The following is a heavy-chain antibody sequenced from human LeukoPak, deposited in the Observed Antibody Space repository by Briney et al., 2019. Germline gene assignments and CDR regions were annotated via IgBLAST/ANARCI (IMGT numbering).Heavy chain of an antibody. D-gene: IGHD3-10*01. CDR3: ARSKHLSGSYDF. J-gene: IGHJ4*02. CDR1: GYTFTSYY. V-gene: IGHV1-46*01. Sequence: ASVKVSCKASGYTFTSYYIHWVRQAPGQGLEWMGVINPSGGSTNYAQKFQGRVTMTGGTSTSTVYMELSSLRSEDTDVYFCARSKHLSGSYDFWGQGTLVTVSS. CDR2: INPSGGST.